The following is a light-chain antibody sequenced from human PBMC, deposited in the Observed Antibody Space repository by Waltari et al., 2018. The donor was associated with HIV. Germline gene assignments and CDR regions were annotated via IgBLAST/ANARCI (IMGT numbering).Light chain of an antibody. V-gene: IGLV1-44*01. CDR3: CSYTTSDTWV. J-gene: IGLJ3*02. CDR2: SND. Sequence: QSPLTQTPSMSGAPGQRVNISCSGGPSNIGSTSVNWYRQLPGTAPKLLIYSNDQRPSSVPVRFSGSKSATSAFLVISGLQSDDEADYYCCSYTTSDTWVFGGGTKLTVL. CDR1: PSNIGSTS.